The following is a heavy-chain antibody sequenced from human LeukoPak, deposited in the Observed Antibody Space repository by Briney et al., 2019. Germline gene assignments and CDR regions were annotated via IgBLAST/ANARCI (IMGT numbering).Heavy chain of an antibody. Sequence: SETLSLTCTVSGGSISSGDYYWGGIRQPQGKGLEWIGYIYYSGSTYYNPSLKSRVTISVDTSKNQFSLKLSSVTAADTAVYYCARQGIYGSGRDYWGQGTLVTVSS. CDR2: IYYSGST. CDR3: ARQGIYGSGRDY. V-gene: IGHV4-30-4*08. J-gene: IGHJ4*02. D-gene: IGHD3-10*01. CDR1: GGSISSGDYY.